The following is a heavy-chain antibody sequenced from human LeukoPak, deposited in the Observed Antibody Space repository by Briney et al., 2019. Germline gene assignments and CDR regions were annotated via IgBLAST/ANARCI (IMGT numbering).Heavy chain of an antibody. CDR2: ISYDGSNK. V-gene: IGHV3-30*18. CDR3: AKDKYSGSYGPLDY. D-gene: IGHD1-26*01. J-gene: IGHJ4*02. CDR1: GFTFSNYG. Sequence: GGSLILSRAASGFTFSNYGMHWVRQAPGKGLEWVAVISYDGSNKYYADSVKGRFTISRDNSKNTLYLQMNSLRAEDTAVYYCAKDKYSGSYGPLDYWGQGTLVTVSS.